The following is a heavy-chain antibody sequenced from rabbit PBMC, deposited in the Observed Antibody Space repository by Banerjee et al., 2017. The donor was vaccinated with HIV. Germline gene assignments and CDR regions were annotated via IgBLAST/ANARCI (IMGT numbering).Heavy chain of an antibody. CDR1: GFSFSSRHY. D-gene: IGHD1-1*01. V-gene: IGHV1S40*01. J-gene: IGHJ4*01. Sequence: QSLEESGGDLVKPGASLTLTCTASGFSFSSRHYMCWVRQAPGRGLEWIACIYAGSSGTTYYASWAKGRFTISKTSPTPVTLQMTSLTAADTATYFCARDDDGSIGYAFSLWGPGTLVTVS. CDR2: IYAGSSGTT. CDR3: ARDDDGSIGYAFSL.